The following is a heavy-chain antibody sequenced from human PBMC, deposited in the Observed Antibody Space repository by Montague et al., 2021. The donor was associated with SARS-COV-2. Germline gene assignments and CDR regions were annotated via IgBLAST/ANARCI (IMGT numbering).Heavy chain of an antibody. Sequence: SETLSLTCSVSGGSVSSISSHWGWIRQPPGKGLEYIGSFYYAGGTQYNPSLKSRVTISVDTSNDQCSLKMNSVTAADTAVYFCARPYGSSFDYWGQGTLVTVSS. V-gene: IGHV4-39*01. J-gene: IGHJ4*02. CDR1: GGSVSSISSH. D-gene: IGHD4-17*01. CDR2: FYYAGGT. CDR3: ARPYGSSFDY.